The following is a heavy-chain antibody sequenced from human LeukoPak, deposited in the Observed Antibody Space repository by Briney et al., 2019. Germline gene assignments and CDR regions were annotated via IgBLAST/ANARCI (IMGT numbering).Heavy chain of an antibody. J-gene: IGHJ4*02. CDR2: ISSSSLSYI. CDR1: GFTFSSYE. V-gene: IGHV3-21*05. D-gene: IGHD6-13*01. Sequence: GGSLRLSCAASGFTFSSYEMNWVRQAPGKGLEWVSYISSSSLSYIYYADSVKGRFTISRDNAKNSLYLQMNSLRAEDTAVYYCARDRDSSSWSSRRVGDYFDYWGQGTPVTVSS. CDR3: ARDRDSSSWSSRRVGDYFDY.